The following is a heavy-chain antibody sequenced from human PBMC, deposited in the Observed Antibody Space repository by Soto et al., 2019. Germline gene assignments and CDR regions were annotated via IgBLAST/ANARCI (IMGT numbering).Heavy chain of an antibody. J-gene: IGHJ4*02. V-gene: IGHV3-21*01. Sequence: GGSLRLSCAASGFTFSSYSMNWVRQAPGKGLEWVSSISSSSSYIYYADSVKGRFTISRDNAKNSLSLQMSSLRAEDTAVYYCVRVTDHRESSGYFGPGDYWGQGTLVTVSS. CDR1: GFTFSSYS. CDR2: ISSSSSYI. D-gene: IGHD3-22*01. CDR3: VRVTDHRESSGYFGPGDY.